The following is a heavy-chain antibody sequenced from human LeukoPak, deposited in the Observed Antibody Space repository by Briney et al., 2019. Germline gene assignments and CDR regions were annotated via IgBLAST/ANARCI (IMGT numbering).Heavy chain of an antibody. CDR2: IYYTGST. D-gene: IGHD3-22*01. Sequence: SETLSFTCTVSGVSITNYYWSWIRQPPGKGLEWIGYIYYTGSTNYNLSLKSRVTISVDTSKNQFSLKLSSVTAADTAVYFCAGGGDSGGYYYPMFDYWGQGILVTVSS. J-gene: IGHJ4*02. CDR1: GVSITNYY. CDR3: AGGGDSGGYYYPMFDY. V-gene: IGHV4-59*01.